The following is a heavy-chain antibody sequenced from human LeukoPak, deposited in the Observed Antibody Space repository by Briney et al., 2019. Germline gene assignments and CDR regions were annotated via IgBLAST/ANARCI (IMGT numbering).Heavy chain of an antibody. CDR1: GYTFTSYY. V-gene: IGHV1-46*01. Sequence: ASVKVSCKASGYTFTSYYMHWVRQAPGQGLEWMGIINPSGGSTSYAQKFQGRVTITTDESTSTAYMELSSLRSEDTAVYYCARGVVTGGYYYYMDVWGKGTTVTVSS. CDR2: INPSGGST. CDR3: ARGVVTGGYYYYMDV. D-gene: IGHD3-3*01. J-gene: IGHJ6*03.